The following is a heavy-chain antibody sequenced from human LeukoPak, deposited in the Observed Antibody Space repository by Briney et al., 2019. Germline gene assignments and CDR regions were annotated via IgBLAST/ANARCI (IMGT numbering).Heavy chain of an antibody. CDR1: GFTFSSYW. J-gene: IGHJ5*02. CDR2: IKQDGSEK. D-gene: IGHD4-17*01. CDR3: ARDATTVTTPNWFDT. V-gene: IGHV3-7*03. Sequence: GGSLRLSCAPSGFTFSSYWMSWVRQAPGKGLEWVANIKQDGSEKYYVDSVKGRFTISRDNAKNSLYLQINSLRAEDTAVYYCARDATTVTTPNWFDTWGQGTLVTVSS.